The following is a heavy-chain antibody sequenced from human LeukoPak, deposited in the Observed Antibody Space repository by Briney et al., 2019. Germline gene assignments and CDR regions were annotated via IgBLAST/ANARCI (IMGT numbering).Heavy chain of an antibody. CDR3: ARAPYCSGGSCYFDY. CDR2: ISTGGRTI. D-gene: IGHD2-15*01. V-gene: IGHV3-48*03. Sequence: TGGSLRLSCAASGFTFSSYEMNWVRQAPGTGLEWVSYISTGGRTIYYADSVKGRFTISRDNAKNSLYLQMNSLRAEDTAVYYCARAPYCSGGSCYFDYWGQGTLVTVSS. CDR1: GFTFSSYE. J-gene: IGHJ4*02.